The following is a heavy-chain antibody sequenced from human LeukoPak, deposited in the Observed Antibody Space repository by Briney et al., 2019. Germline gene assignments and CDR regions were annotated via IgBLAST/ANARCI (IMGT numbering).Heavy chain of an antibody. Sequence: GGSLRLSCAASGFTFSSDAMSWVRQAPGKGLEWVSAISGSGGSTYYADSVKGRFTISRDNSKNTLYLQMNSLRAEDTAVYYCARGCGSGYYFDYWGQGTLVTVSS. J-gene: IGHJ4*02. CDR2: ISGSGGST. CDR1: GFTFSSDA. CDR3: ARGCGSGYYFDY. D-gene: IGHD3-10*01. V-gene: IGHV3-23*01.